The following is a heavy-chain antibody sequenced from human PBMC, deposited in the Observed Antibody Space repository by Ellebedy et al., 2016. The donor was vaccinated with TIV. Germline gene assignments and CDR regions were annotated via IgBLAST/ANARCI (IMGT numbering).Heavy chain of an antibody. CDR2: MRSKAKNYAT. V-gene: IGHV3-73*01. CDR3: IRKSEIGGSGLGDY. CDR1: GSIFSAST. D-gene: IGHD3-10*01. J-gene: IGHJ4*02. Sequence: GEPLKISCAASGSIFSASTMHWVRQASGKGLEWVGQMRSKAKNYATAYQASVKGRFTISRDDSQNTAYLQMNSLKTEDTAVYYCIRKSEIGGSGLGDYWGQGTLVTVSS.